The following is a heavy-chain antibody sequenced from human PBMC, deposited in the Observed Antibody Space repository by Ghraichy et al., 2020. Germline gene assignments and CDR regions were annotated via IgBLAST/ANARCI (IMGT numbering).Heavy chain of an antibody. Sequence: GGSLRLSCAASGFTFSKYWMHWVRQAPGKGLVWVSRIYSDGSITSYPDSVKGRLTISRDNIRNTVYLHMNSLTAEDTAVYYCTRTDGYDSPFDLWGQGILVTVSP. CDR3: TRTDGYDSPFDL. D-gene: IGHD5-24*01. J-gene: IGHJ4*02. CDR1: GFTFSKYW. CDR2: IYSDGSIT. V-gene: IGHV3-74*01.